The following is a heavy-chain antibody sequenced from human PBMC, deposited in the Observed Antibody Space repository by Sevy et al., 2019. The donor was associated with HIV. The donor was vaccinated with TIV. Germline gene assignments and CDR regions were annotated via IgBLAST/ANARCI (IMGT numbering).Heavy chain of an antibody. V-gene: IGHV4-39*01. Sequence: SETLSLTCTVSGGSISSSSYYWGWIRQPPGKGLEWIGSIYYSGSTYYNPSLKSRVTISVDTSKNQFSLKLSSVTAADTAVYYCVQFGYRSPSDTYYDYVWGSYRWDFDYWGQGTLVTVSS. CDR1: GGSISSSSYY. D-gene: IGHD3-16*02. CDR3: VQFGYRSPSDTYYDYVWGSYRWDFDY. CDR2: IYYSGST. J-gene: IGHJ4*02.